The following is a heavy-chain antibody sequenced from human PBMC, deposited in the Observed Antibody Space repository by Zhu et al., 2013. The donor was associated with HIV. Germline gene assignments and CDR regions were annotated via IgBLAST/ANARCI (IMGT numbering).Heavy chain of an antibody. CDR2: IIPILGIA. J-gene: IGHJ4*02. CDR1: GGTFSSYT. Sequence: QVQLVQSGAEVKKPGSSVKVSCKASGGTFSSYTISWVRQAPGQGLEWMGRIIPILGIANYAQKFQGRVTITADKSTSTAYMELSSLRSEDTAVYYCARGSIAVAGTQDYWGQGNPGHRLL. V-gene: IGHV1-69*02. D-gene: IGHD6-19*01. CDR3: ARGSIAVAGTQDY.